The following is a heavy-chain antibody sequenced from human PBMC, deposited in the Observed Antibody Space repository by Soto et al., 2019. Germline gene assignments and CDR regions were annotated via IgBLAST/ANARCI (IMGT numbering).Heavy chain of an antibody. D-gene: IGHD3-10*01. CDR2: IYYTGTT. Sequence: SETLSLTCTVSGGSISPYYWSWLRQPPGKGLEWIGYIYYTGTTRYNPSLKSRVTTSVDTSKNQFSLKLSSVTAADTAVYYCARQGFGATHGLLDVWSQGTTVTVSS. CDR1: GGSISPYY. CDR3: ARQGFGATHGLLDV. V-gene: IGHV4-59*08. J-gene: IGHJ6*02.